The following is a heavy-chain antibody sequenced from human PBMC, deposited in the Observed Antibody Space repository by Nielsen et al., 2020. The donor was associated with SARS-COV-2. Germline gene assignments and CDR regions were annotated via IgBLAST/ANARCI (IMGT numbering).Heavy chain of an antibody. CDR2: FDPEDGET. V-gene: IGHV1-24*01. Sequence: ASVKVSCKVSGYTLTELSMHWVRQAPGKGLEWMGGFDPEDGETIYAQKFQGRVTMTEDTSTDTAYMELSSLRSEDTAVYYSATKGIAVVGIFFDIWGQGTMVTVSS. D-gene: IGHD6-19*01. CDR3: ATKGIAVVGIFFDI. J-gene: IGHJ3*02. CDR1: GYTLTELS.